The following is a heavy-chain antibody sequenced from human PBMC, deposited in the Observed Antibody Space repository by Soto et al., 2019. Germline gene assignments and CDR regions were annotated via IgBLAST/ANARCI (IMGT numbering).Heavy chain of an antibody. D-gene: IGHD3-22*01. CDR1: GFTFSSYA. CDR3: AKDHREYYYDSSDLDY. CDR2: ISGSGGST. Sequence: GGSLRLSCAASGFTFSSYAMSWVRQAPGKGLEWVSAISGSGGSTYYADSVKGRFTISRDNSKNTLYLQMNSLRAEDTAVYYCAKDHREYYYDSSDLDYWGQGTLVTVSS. J-gene: IGHJ4*02. V-gene: IGHV3-23*01.